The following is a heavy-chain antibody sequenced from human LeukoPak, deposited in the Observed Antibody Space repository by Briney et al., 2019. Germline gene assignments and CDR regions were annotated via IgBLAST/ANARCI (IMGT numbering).Heavy chain of an antibody. V-gene: IGHV4-59*03. Sequence: SSETLSLTCTVSGGSISSYYWGWVRQPPGKGLEWVGQIYYRGTPNYNPSLGGRVTISIDTSKNQFSLKLNSVTAADTAIYYCAAESERWLLRSWGQGTLVTVSS. CDR2: IYYRGTP. J-gene: IGHJ4*02. D-gene: IGHD4-17*01. CDR1: GGSISSYY. CDR3: AAESERWLLRS.